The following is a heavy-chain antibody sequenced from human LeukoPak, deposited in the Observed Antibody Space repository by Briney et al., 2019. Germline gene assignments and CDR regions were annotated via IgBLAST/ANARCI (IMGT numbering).Heavy chain of an antibody. CDR3: AAGGQQLVLDWFDP. D-gene: IGHD6-13*01. V-gene: IGHV4-34*01. Sequence: SETLSLTCAVYGGSFSGYYWSWIRQPPGKGLEWIGEINHSGSTNYNPSLKSRVTISVDTSKNQFSLKLSSVTAADTAVYYCAAGGQQLVLDWFDPWGQGTLVTVSS. CDR1: GGSFSGYY. J-gene: IGHJ5*02. CDR2: INHSGST.